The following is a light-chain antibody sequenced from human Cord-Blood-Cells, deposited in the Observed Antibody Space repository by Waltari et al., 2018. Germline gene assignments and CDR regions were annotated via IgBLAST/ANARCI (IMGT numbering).Light chain of an antibody. V-gene: IGLV2-23*01. CDR2: GSS. CDR1: SSYVGRYNL. J-gene: IGLJ3*02. Sequence: QSALTQPASVSGSPGQSITISCTGTSSYVGRYNLAPWYQQHPGKAPKLMMYGSSKRPSGVSNRFSGSKSGNTASLTISGLQAEDEADYYCCSYAGSSTWVFGGGTKLTVL. CDR3: CSYAGSSTWV.